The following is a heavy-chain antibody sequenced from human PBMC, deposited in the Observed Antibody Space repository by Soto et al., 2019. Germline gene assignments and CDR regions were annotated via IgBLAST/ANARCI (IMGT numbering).Heavy chain of an antibody. Sequence: GGSLRLSCVASGFTFSSYWMHWVRQAPGKGLVWVSRINSDGSSTSYADSVKGRFTISRDNAKNTLYLQMNSLRAEDTAVYYCARDGEMVRGVIIRGGMDVWGQGTTVTVSS. J-gene: IGHJ6*02. CDR3: ARDGEMVRGVIIRGGMDV. D-gene: IGHD3-10*01. CDR1: GFTFSSYW. CDR2: INSDGSST. V-gene: IGHV3-74*01.